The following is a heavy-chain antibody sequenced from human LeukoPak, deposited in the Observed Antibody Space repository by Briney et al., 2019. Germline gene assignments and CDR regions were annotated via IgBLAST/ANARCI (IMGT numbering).Heavy chain of an antibody. CDR2: IDNDGHGI. V-gene: IGHV3-74*01. CDR1: GFTFSGYW. Sequence: GGSLRLSCVTSGFTFSGYWMHWVRQGPEKGLELVSRIDNDGHGIIYADSVKGRFTTSRDDVKNTLYLQMNSLRVEDTAVYYCAAGGGWDPSFGVVTHIDAWGKGTTVVVS. CDR3: AAGGGWDPSFGVVTHIDA. J-gene: IGHJ6*03. D-gene: IGHD3-3*01.